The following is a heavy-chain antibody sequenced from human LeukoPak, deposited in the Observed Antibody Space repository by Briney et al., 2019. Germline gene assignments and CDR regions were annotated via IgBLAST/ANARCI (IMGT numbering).Heavy chain of an antibody. CDR2: FDPEDGET. Sequence: ASVKVSCKVSGYTLTELSMHWVRQAPGKVLEWMGGFDPEDGETIYAQKFQGRVTMTEDTSTDTAYMELSSLRSEDTAVYYCATAPYCSSTSCSDYWGQGTLVTVSS. CDR1: GYTLTELS. V-gene: IGHV1-24*01. D-gene: IGHD2-2*01. J-gene: IGHJ4*02. CDR3: ATAPYCSSTSCSDY.